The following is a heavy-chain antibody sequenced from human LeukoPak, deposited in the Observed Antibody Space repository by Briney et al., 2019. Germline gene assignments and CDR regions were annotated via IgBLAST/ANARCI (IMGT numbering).Heavy chain of an antibody. CDR1: GGSISSYY. CDR3: ASSLIVGATAIDY. CDR2: IYYSGST. V-gene: IGHV4-59*08. J-gene: IGHJ4*02. Sequence: SETLSLTCTVSGGSISSYYWSWIRQPPGKGLEWIGYIYYSGSTNYNPSLKSRVTISVDTSKNQFSLKLSSVTAADTAMYYCASSLIVGATAIDYWGQGTLVTVSS. D-gene: IGHD1-26*01.